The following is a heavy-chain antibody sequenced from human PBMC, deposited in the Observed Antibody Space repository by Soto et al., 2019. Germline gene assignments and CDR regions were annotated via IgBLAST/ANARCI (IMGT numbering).Heavy chain of an antibody. J-gene: IGHJ6*02. CDR2: ISTYNGDT. Sequence: QVQLVQSGAEVKKPGASVKVSCKASGYTFTRSGISWVRQAPGQGLEWMGWISTYNGDTNYAQTFQGRVTMTTDKSTSTVHMEGRSLRSDDTAVYYCAREGVAPYYYYGMDVWGQGTPVTVSS. D-gene: IGHD5-12*01. CDR1: GYTFTRSG. V-gene: IGHV1-18*01. CDR3: AREGVAPYYYYGMDV.